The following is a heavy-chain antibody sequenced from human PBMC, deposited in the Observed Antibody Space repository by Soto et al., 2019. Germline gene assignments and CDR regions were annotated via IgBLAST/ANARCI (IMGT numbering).Heavy chain of an antibody. CDR2: IYWNDDE. CDR3: AHERGCCGSRGT. CDR1: GFSLGDFGEG. D-gene: IGHD2-21*01. J-gene: IGHJ5*02. Sequence: QITLEESGPTLVKPTQTLTLTCSFSGFSLGDFGEGVGWVRQPPGEALEWLALIYWNDDERYNPSLESRLTISKVTSKNQVVLTMTNMDPLDTATYHCAHERGCCGSRGTWRQGTLVTVSS. V-gene: IGHV2-5*01.